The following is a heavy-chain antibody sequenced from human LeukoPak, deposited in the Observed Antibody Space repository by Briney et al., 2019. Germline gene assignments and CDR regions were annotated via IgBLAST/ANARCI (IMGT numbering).Heavy chain of an antibody. J-gene: IGHJ5*02. CDR3: ARGNSTSTSCYDDVAAPFDP. V-gene: IGHV4-30-4*01. CDR2: IYYSGST. D-gene: IGHD2-2*01. CDR1: GGCISSGDYY. Sequence: PSETLSLTCTVSGGCISSGDYYWSWIRQPPGKGLEWIGYIYYSGSTYYNPSLKSRVTISVDTSKNQFSLKLRSVTAADTAVYYCARGNSTSTSCYDDVAAPFDPWGQGTLVTVSS.